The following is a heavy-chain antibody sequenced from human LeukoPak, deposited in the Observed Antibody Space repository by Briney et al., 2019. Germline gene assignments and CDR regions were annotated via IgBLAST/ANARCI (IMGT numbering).Heavy chain of an antibody. D-gene: IGHD3-22*01. CDR1: GFTFSSYA. CDR2: ISYDGSNK. CDR3: ARNYDSSGYYFWDYRPDAFDI. J-gene: IGHJ3*02. Sequence: GGSLRLSCAASGFTFSSYAMHWVRQAPGKGLEWVAVISYDGSNKYYADSVKGRFTISRDNSKNTLYLQMNSLRAEDTAVYYCARNYDSSGYYFWDYRPDAFDIWGQGTMVTVSS. V-gene: IGHV3-30-3*01.